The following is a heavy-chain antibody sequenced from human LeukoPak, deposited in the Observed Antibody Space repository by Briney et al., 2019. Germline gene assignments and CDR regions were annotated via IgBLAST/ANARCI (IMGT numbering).Heavy chain of an antibody. CDR2: IYYSGST. CDR3: ARRDGRVGGSRNTNAVRDAFDI. V-gene: IGHV4-39*01. J-gene: IGHJ3*02. Sequence: SETLSLTCTVSGGSISSSSYYWGWIRQPPGKGLVWIGSIYYSGSTYYNPSLKSRVTISVDTSKNQFSLKQSAVTAADTAVYYCARRDGRVGGSRNTNAVRDAFDIWGQGTMVTVSS. CDR1: GGSISSSSYY. D-gene: IGHD1-26*01.